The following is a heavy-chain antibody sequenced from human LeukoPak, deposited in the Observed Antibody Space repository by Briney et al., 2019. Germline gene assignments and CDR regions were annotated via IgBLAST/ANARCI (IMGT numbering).Heavy chain of an antibody. CDR2: MNPNSGNT. J-gene: IGHJ4*02. CDR3: ASLYDSSGYYYY. Sequence: ASVKVSCKASGYTFTSYDINWVRQATGQGLEWMGWMNPNSGNTGYAQKFQGRVTITRNTSISTAYMELSSLRSEDTAVYYCASLYDSSGYYYYWGQGTLVTVSS. V-gene: IGHV1-8*03. D-gene: IGHD3-22*01. CDR1: GYTFTSYD.